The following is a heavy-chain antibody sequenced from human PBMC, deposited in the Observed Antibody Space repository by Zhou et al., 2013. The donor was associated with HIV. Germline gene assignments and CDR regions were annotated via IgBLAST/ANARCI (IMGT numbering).Heavy chain of an antibody. CDR1: GYTFISYY. Sequence: QVQLVQSGAEVKKPGASVKVSCKASGYTFISYYIHWVRQAPGQGLEWMGIINPSGGSTSYAQEFQGRVTMTRDTSTGTVYMELRSLRSEDTAVYYCARGLGIRKGFDYWGQGTVVTVSS. CDR2: INPSGGST. J-gene: IGHJ4*02. V-gene: IGHV1-46*01. D-gene: IGHD1-20*01. CDR3: ARGLGIRKGFDY.